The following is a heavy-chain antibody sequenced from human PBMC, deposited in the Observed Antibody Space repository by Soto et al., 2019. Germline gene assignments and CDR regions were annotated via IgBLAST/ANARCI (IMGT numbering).Heavy chain of an antibody. CDR1: GYSFTNYW. CDR3: ARQGDSSSWSFDY. J-gene: IGHJ4*02. D-gene: IGHD6-13*01. V-gene: IGHV5-51*01. CDR2: FYPGDSDT. Sequence: GESVKISFQGSGYSFTNYWIGWVRQMPGKGLEWMGIFYPGDSDTRYSPSFQGQVTISADKSISTAYLQWNSLKASDTAMYYCARQGDSSSWSFDYWGQGTLVTVPS.